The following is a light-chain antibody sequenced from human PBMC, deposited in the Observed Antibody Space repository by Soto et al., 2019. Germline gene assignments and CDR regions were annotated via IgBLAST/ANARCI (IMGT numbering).Light chain of an antibody. CDR1: SSDVGGYNF. V-gene: IGLV2-11*01. CDR3: CSYVGGYSYV. CDR2: DVS. J-gene: IGLJ1*01. Sequence: QSALTQPRSVSGSPGQSVTISCTGTSSDVGGYNFVSWYQHHPGKAPKLIIYDVSKRPSGVPDRFSGSKSGNTASLTISGLQAEDEADYYCCSYVGGYSYVFGIGTKLTVL.